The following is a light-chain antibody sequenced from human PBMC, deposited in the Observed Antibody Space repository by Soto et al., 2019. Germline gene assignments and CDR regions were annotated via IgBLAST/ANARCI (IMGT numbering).Light chain of an antibody. Sequence: QAVVTQPPSVSGSPGQSVTISCTGTSSDVGNYNHVSWYQQPPGTAPKLMIYEVSNRPSGVPDRFSGSKSGNTASLTISGLQAEDEADYYCTSYTSSNTWVFGGGTKLTVL. J-gene: IGLJ3*02. CDR1: SSDVGNYNH. CDR2: EVS. CDR3: TSYTSSNTWV. V-gene: IGLV2-18*02.